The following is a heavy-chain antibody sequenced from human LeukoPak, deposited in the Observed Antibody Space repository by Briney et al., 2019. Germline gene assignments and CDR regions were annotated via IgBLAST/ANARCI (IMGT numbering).Heavy chain of an antibody. CDR3: ARTLGYCSGGSCYSAFDY. J-gene: IGHJ4*02. Sequence: SETLSLTCTVSGGSISSYYWSWIRQPPGKGLEWIGYIYYSGSTNYNPSLKSRVTISVDTSKNQFSLKLSSVTAADTAVYYCARTLGYCSGGSCYSAFDYWGQGTLVTVSS. D-gene: IGHD2-15*01. V-gene: IGHV4-59*08. CDR1: GGSISSYY. CDR2: IYYSGST.